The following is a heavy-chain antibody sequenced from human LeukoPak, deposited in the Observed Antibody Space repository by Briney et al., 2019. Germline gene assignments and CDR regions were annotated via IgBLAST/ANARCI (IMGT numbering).Heavy chain of an antibody. V-gene: IGHV1-2*02. CDR1: GYTFTGYY. D-gene: IGHD1-7*01. CDR2: INPNSGGT. Sequence: ASVKVSCKASGYTFTGYYMHWVRQAPGQGLEWMGWINPNSGGTNYAQKVQGRVTMTRDTSISTAYMELSRLRSDDTAVYYCARDSLELHFDYWGQGTLVTVSS. CDR3: ARDSLELHFDY. J-gene: IGHJ4*02.